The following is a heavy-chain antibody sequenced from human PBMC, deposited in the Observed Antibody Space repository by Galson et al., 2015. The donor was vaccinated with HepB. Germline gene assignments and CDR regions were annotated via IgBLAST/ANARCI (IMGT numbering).Heavy chain of an antibody. Sequence: SVKVSCKASGYTFSSYSITWVRQAPGQGLEWVGWINPHNRYTDYAQKFQGRVIMTTDTSTSTAYMELRSLKSDDTAVYYCARGALVVVVTATLNNWFDPWGQGTLVTVSS. CDR3: ARGALVVVVTATLNNWFDP. J-gene: IGHJ5*02. CDR1: GYTFSSYS. CDR2: INPHNRYT. V-gene: IGHV1-18*01. D-gene: IGHD2-15*01.